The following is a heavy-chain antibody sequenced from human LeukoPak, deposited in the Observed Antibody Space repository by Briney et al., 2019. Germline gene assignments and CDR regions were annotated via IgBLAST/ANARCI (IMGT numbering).Heavy chain of an antibody. Sequence: PSQTLSLTCTVSGDSISSGDYYWSWIRQPAGKGLEWSGRISSSGSTNYNPSLKSRVTISVDTSKNQFSLKLSSVTAADTAVYYCASSPTYYYDSSGYYYDPFDIWGQGTVVTVSS. V-gene: IGHV4-61*02. CDR1: GDSISSGDYY. D-gene: IGHD3-22*01. CDR3: ASSPTYYYDSSGYYYDPFDI. J-gene: IGHJ3*02. CDR2: ISSSGST.